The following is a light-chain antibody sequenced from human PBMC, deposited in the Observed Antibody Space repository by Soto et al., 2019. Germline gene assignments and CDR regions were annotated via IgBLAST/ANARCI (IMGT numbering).Light chain of an antibody. CDR1: QTISSW. J-gene: IGKJ1*01. V-gene: IGKV1-5*01. CDR3: QQYKMYPPRT. Sequence: IKMNQSPSTVSGPVEDRVTITCRASQTISSWLAWYQLKPGKAPKLLIYDASILESGVPSRFSGSGSGTEFTLTISSLQPDDFATYYCQQYKMYPPRTFGHGTKVDIK. CDR2: DAS.